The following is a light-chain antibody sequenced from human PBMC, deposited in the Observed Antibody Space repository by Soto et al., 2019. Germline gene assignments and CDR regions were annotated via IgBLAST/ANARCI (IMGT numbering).Light chain of an antibody. CDR1: QSVSSY. V-gene: IGKV3-11*01. CDR2: DAS. CDR3: QQRSNWPGT. J-gene: IGKJ1*01. Sequence: EIVLTQSPVTLSLSPGERANLSCRASQSVSSYLAWYQQKPGQAPRLLIYDASNRATGIPARFSGSGSGTDFTLTISSLEPEDFAVYYCQQRSNWPGTCGQGNKGDIK.